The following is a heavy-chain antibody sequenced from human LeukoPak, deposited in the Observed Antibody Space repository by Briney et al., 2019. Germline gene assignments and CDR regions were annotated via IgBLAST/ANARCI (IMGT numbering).Heavy chain of an antibody. Sequence: GGSLRLSCAASGFTLSSYAMSWVRQGPGKRLEWVSAISVSGNTYHADSVKGRFTISRDSSKNTLYLQMNSLRAGDAAVYYCAKAPGCTDGLCHEYLQHWGQGALVTVSS. D-gene: IGHD2-8*01. J-gene: IGHJ1*01. CDR2: ISVSGNT. CDR1: GFTLSSYA. CDR3: AKAPGCTDGLCHEYLQH. V-gene: IGHV3-23*01.